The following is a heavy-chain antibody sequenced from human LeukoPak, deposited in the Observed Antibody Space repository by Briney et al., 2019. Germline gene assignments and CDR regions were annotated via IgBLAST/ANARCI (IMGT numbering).Heavy chain of an antibody. CDR2: ISAYNGNT. V-gene: IGHV1-18*01. CDR3: ARDRSVERRFDY. J-gene: IGHJ4*02. Sequence: GASVKVSCKASGGTFSSYAISWVRQAPGQGLEWMGWISAYNGNTNYAQKLQGRVTMTTDTSTSTAYMELRSLRSDDTAVYYCARDRSVERRFDYWGQGTLVTVSS. CDR1: GGTFSSYA. D-gene: IGHD1-1*01.